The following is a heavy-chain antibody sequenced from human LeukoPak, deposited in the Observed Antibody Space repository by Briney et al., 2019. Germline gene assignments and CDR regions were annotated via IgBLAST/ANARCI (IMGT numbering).Heavy chain of an antibody. V-gene: IGHV3-23*01. CDR3: AKVRAVAGTIDF. CDR2: ISGSGGST. Sequence: GGSLRLSCAASGFTFSSYAMSWVRQAPGKGLEWVSAISGSGGSTYYADSVKGRFTVSRDNSKNTLYLQMNSLRDEDTALYYCAKVRAVAGTIDFWGQGTLVTVSS. CDR1: GFTFSSYA. D-gene: IGHD6-19*01. J-gene: IGHJ4*02.